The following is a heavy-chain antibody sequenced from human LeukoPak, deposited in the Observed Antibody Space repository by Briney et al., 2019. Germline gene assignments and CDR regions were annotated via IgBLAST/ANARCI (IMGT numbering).Heavy chain of an antibody. CDR2: IIPILGIA. CDR3: ARANCSGGSCYGGGIDY. V-gene: IGHV1-69*04. D-gene: IGHD2-15*01. Sequence: SVKVSCKASGGTFSSYAISWVRQAPGQGLEWMGRIIPILGIANYAQKFPGGVTITADKSTSTAYMELSSLRSEDTAVYYCARANCSGGSCYGGGIDYWGQGTLVTVSS. CDR1: GGTFSSYA. J-gene: IGHJ4*02.